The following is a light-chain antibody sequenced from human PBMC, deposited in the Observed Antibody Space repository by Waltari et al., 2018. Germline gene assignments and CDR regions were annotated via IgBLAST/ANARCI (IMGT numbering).Light chain of an antibody. CDR3: GTWDSSLALWL. CDR2: ETN. J-gene: IGLJ3*02. Sequence: QSVLTQPPSVSAAPGHKVSISCSGTPSTVGNNGVFWYGQLPGSAPKLLIYETNGRPTGTPDRFSGSKSATTAILDIAGLQPGDEADYYCGTWDSSLALWLFGGGTKLTV. CDR1: PSTVGNNG. V-gene: IGLV1-51*02.